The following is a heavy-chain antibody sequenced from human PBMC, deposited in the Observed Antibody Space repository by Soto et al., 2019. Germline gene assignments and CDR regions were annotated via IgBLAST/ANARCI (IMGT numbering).Heavy chain of an antibody. J-gene: IGHJ4*02. D-gene: IGHD3-9*01. CDR3: ARLEGLATISYYFDF. V-gene: IGHV4-39*01. CDR1: DDSINSDKFY. CDR2: IYYRGNA. Sequence: HLQLQESGPGLVKPSETLSLMCSVSDDSINSDKFYWGWIRQPPGKGLEWIGSIYYRGNAYYNPSLQTRATISLDKSKSQSSLKLNSVTAADSAVYFCARLEGLATISYYFDFWGPGALVTVSS.